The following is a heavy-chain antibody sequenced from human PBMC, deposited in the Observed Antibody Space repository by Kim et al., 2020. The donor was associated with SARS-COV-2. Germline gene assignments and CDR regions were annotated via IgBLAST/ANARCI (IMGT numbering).Heavy chain of an antibody. V-gene: IGHV3-11*01. CDR2: LSSSGSTI. J-gene: IGHJ6*02. Sequence: GGSLRLSCAASGFTFSDYYMSWIRQAPGKGLEWVSYLSSSGSTIYYADSVKGRFTISRNNGNNSLYLQMNSLRAEDTAVYYCARVRGAAGPFYYYYYGMDVWGQGTTVTVSS. CDR3: ARVRGAAGPFYYYYYGMDV. D-gene: IGHD6-13*01. CDR1: GFTFSDYY.